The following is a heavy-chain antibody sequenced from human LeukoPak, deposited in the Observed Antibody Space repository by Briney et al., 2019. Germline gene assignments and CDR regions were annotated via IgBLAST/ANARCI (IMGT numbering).Heavy chain of an antibody. CDR1: GGSFSGYY. J-gene: IGHJ6*03. CDR3: ARTRPDIVVVPAAISQRGYYYYYYYMDV. V-gene: IGHV4-34*01. Sequence: SSETLSLTCAVYGGSFSGYYWSWICQPPGKGLEWIGETNHSGSTNYNPSLKSRVTISVGTSKNQFSLKLSSVTAADTAVYYCARTRPDIVVVPAAISQRGYYYYYYYMDVWGKGTTVTVSS. D-gene: IGHD2-2*02. CDR2: TNHSGST.